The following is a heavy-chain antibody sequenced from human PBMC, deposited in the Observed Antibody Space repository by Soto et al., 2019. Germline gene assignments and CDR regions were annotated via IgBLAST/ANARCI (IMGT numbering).Heavy chain of an antibody. V-gene: IGHV1-69*13. Sequence: ASVNVSCKASGGTLRSYAISWVRQAPGQGLEWMGGIIPIFGTANYAQKFQGRVTITADESTSTAHMELSRLRSEETALYYCARDPETHIVATIEDYWGQGTLVTVSS. CDR1: GGTLRSYA. D-gene: IGHD5-12*01. J-gene: IGHJ4*02. CDR3: ARDPETHIVATIEDY. CDR2: IIPIFGTA.